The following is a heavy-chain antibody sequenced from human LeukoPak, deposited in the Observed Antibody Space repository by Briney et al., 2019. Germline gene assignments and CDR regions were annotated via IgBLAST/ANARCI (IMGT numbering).Heavy chain of an antibody. CDR2: ISAYNGNT. V-gene: IGHV1-18*04. D-gene: IGHD3-10*01. J-gene: IGHJ4*02. CDR1: GYTFTSYD. Sequence: ASVKVSCKASGYTFTSYDISWVRQAPGQGLEWMGWISAYNGNTNYAQKLQGRVTMTTDTSTSTAYMELRSLRSDDTAVYYCARAWSMVRGVTIKVDYWGQGTLVTVSS. CDR3: ARAWSMVRGVTIKVDY.